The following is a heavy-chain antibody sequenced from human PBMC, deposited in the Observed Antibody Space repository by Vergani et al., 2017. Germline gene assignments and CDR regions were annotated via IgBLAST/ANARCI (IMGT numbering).Heavy chain of an antibody. J-gene: IGHJ3*02. Sequence: QVQLVQSGAEVKKPGASVKVSCKASGYTFTGYYMHWVRQAPGQGLEWMGWINPNSGGTNYAQKFQGWVTMTRDTSISTAYMELSRLRSDDTAVYYCARGGSYDIYDDAFDIWGQGTMVTVSS. CDR2: INPNSGGT. D-gene: IGHD3-9*01. V-gene: IGHV1-2*04. CDR1: GYTFTGYY. CDR3: ARGGSYDIYDDAFDI.